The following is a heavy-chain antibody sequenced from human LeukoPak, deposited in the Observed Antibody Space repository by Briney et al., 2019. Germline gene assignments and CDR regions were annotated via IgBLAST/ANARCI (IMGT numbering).Heavy chain of an antibody. V-gene: IGHV3-23*01. D-gene: IGHD3-3*01. CDR3: AKGNDFWSGSLPPWYY. Sequence: GGSLRLSCAASGFTFSSYAMSWVRQAPGKGLEWVSAISGSGGSTYYADSVKGRFTISRDNSKNTLYLQMNSLRAEDTAVYYCAKGNDFWSGSLPPWYYWGQGTLVTVSS. CDR1: GFTFSSYA. CDR2: ISGSGGST. J-gene: IGHJ4*02.